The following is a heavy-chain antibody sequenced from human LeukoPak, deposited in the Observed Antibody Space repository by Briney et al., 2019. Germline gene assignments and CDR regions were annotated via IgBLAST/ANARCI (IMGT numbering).Heavy chain of an antibody. CDR2: IYYSGST. J-gene: IGHJ5*02. CDR1: GGSISSHY. Sequence: PSETLSLTCTVSGGSISSHYWSWIRQPPGKGPEWIGYIYYSGSTNYNPSLKSRVTISVDTSKNQFSLKLSSVTAADAAVYYCARAVVVVPVLFDPWGQGTLVTVSS. V-gene: IGHV4-59*11. CDR3: ARAVVVVPVLFDP. D-gene: IGHD2-2*01.